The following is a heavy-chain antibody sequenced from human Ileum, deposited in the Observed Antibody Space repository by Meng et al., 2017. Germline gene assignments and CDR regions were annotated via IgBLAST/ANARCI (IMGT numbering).Heavy chain of an antibody. CDR2: IYTNGIT. V-gene: IGHV4-61*02. Sequence: SETLSLTCTVSGGSISSRRYYWTWIRQPAGKGLEWIGRIYTNGITKYNPSLESRVTMSLDTSKKQFSLRMTSVTAADTAVYYCARDDLEWSEDYSDYYGIDVWGQGTTVTVSS. CDR3: ARDDLEWSEDYSDYYGIDV. CDR1: GGSISSRRYY. D-gene: IGHD2-21*01. J-gene: IGHJ6*02.